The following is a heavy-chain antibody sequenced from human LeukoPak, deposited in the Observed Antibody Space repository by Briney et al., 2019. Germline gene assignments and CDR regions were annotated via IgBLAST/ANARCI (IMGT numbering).Heavy chain of an antibody. CDR1: GGSISSSSYY. D-gene: IGHD3-10*01. J-gene: IGHJ4*02. CDR2: IYYSGST. CDR3: ARRARGFGESPFDY. Sequence: PSETLSLTCTVSGGSISSSSYYWGWIRQPPGKGLEWIGSIYYSGSTYYNPSLMSRVTISVDTSKNQFSLKLSSVTAADTAVYYCARRARGFGESPFDYWGQGTLVTVSS. V-gene: IGHV4-39*01.